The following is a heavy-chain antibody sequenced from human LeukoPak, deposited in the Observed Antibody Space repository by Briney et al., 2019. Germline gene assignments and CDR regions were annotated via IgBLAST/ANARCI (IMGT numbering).Heavy chain of an antibody. D-gene: IGHD3-22*01. J-gene: IGHJ4*02. CDR1: GGTFSSYA. CDR2: IIPILGIA. CDR3: ARASPKEDYYDSSGYYSS. Sequence: SVKVSCKASGGTFSSYAISWVRQAPGQGLEWMARIIPILGIANYAQKFQGRVTITADKSTSTAYMELSSLRSEDTAVYYCARASPKEDYYDSSGYYSSWGQGTLVTVSS. V-gene: IGHV1-69*04.